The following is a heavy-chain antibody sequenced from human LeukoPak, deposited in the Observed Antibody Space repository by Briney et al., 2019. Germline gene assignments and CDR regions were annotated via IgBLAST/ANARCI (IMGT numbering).Heavy chain of an antibody. D-gene: IGHD2-2*01. J-gene: IGHJ2*01. CDR3: TTGPTAHPPYWYFVF. CDR1: GLNFEDYA. V-gene: IGHV3-9*01. Sequence: PGGSLRLSCAAPGLNFEDYAMHWVRQAPGKGLEWVSGINWNSGNIDYADSVKGRFTISRDNAKNSLYLQMNSLRTEDTALYYCTTGPTAHPPYWYFVFWGRGTLVTVSS. CDR2: INWNSGNI.